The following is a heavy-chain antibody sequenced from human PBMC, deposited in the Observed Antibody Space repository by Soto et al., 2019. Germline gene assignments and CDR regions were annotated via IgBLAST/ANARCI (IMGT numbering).Heavy chain of an antibody. D-gene: IGHD3-16*01. CDR3: AIDGGSTSLPHYGMDV. CDR2: MYSGGTT. J-gene: IGHJ6*02. V-gene: IGHV3-53*01. Sequence: EVQLVESGGGLIQPGGSLRLSCAASGFTVSSSYMSWVRQAPGKGPEWVSIMYSGGTTYYADSVRGRFTISRDNAKNTLYLQMNSLVAHDTAVYYDAIDGGSTSLPHYGMDVWGQGTTVTVSS. CDR1: GFTVSSSY.